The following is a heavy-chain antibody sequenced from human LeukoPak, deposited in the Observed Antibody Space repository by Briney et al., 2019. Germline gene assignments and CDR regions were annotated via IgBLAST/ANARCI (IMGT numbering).Heavy chain of an antibody. D-gene: IGHD3-10*01. CDR3: ARGSMVRGVTGLYYYYMDV. CDR2: IYYSGST. CDR1: GGSISSYY. Sequence: SETLSLTCTVSGGSISSYYWSWIRQPPGKGLEWIGYIYYSGSTNYNPSLKSRVTISIDTSKNQFSLKLSSVTAADTAVYYCARGSMVRGVTGLYYYYMDVWGKGTTVTVSS. V-gene: IGHV4-59*01. J-gene: IGHJ6*03.